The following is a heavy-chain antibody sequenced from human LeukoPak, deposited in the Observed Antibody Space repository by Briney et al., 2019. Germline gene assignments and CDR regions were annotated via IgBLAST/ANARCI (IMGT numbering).Heavy chain of an antibody. V-gene: IGHV3-21*01. CDR3: ARDAASGNSGFDAFDI. J-gene: IGHJ3*02. CDR1: GFTFSSYG. D-gene: IGHD4-23*01. CDR2: ISSSSSYI. Sequence: GGTLRLSCAASGFTFSSYGMSWVRQAPGKGLEWVSSISSSSSYIYYADSVKGRFTISRDNAKNSLYLQMNSLRAEDTAVYYCARDAASGNSGFDAFDIWGQGTMVTVSS.